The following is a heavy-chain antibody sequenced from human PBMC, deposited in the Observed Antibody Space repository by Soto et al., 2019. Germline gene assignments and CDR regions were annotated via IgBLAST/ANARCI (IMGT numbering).Heavy chain of an antibody. D-gene: IGHD2-8*01. V-gene: IGHV3-30*18. CDR1: GFTFSSYG. CDR2: ISYDGSNK. Sequence: GGSLSLSCAASGFTFSSYGMHWVRQAPGKGLEWVAVISYDGSNKYYADSVKGRFTISRDNSKNTLYLQMNSLRAEDTAVYYFAKVLMVYAIRVYYYYYGMDVWGQGTTVTVSS. J-gene: IGHJ6*02. CDR3: AKVLMVYAIRVYYYYYGMDV.